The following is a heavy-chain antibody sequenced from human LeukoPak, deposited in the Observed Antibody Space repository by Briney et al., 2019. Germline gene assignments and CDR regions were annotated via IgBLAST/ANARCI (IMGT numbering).Heavy chain of an antibody. D-gene: IGHD4-11*01. V-gene: IGHV5-51*01. CDR2: IYPGDSDT. CDR3: ARHYGYGYSNRPFDY. J-gene: IGHJ4*02. CDR1: GYSFSSYW. Sequence: PGESLKISCKGSGYSFSSYWIGWVRQMPGKGLGWMGIIYPGDSDTRYSPSFQGQVTIPADKSISTAYLQWSSLQASDTAMYYCARHYGYGYSNRPFDYWGQGTLVTVSS.